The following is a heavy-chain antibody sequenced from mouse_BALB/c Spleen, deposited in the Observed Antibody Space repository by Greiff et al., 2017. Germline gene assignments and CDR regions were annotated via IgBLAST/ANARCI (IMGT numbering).Heavy chain of an antibody. CDR1: GFTFSNYW. CDR3: TREYGNYGGFAY. V-gene: IGHV6-6*02. CDR2: IRLKSNNYAT. Sequence: DVMLVESGGGLVQPGGSMKLSCVASGFTFSNYWMNWVRQSPEKGLEWVAEIRLKSNNYATHYAESVKGRFTISRDDSKSSVYLQMNNLRAEDTGIYYCTREYGNYGGFAYWGQGTLVTVSA. J-gene: IGHJ3*01. D-gene: IGHD2-10*02.